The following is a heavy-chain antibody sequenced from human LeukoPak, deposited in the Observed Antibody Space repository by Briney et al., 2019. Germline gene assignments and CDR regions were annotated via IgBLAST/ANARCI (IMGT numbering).Heavy chain of an antibody. Sequence: GGSLRLSCEASGFTCSSYWMSWVRQAPGKGLEWVANINQDGSEMYYVDSVKGRFTVSKDNAKNSLFLQMNSLRAEDTAVYYCARDRAAGYWGQGTLVSVSS. V-gene: IGHV3-7*01. J-gene: IGHJ4*02. CDR3: ARDRAAGY. CDR1: GFTCSSYW. CDR2: INQDGSEM. D-gene: IGHD2-15*01.